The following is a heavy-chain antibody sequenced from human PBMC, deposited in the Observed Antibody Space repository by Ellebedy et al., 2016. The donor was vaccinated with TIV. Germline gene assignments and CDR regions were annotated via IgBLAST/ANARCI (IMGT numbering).Heavy chain of an antibody. CDR1: GDSVSNDRAA. D-gene: IGHD3-10*01. J-gene: IGHJ5*02. V-gene: IGHV6-1*01. CDR3: AREGTMIRGIRNWFDP. Sequence: SQTLSLTCXISGDSVSNDRAAWNWIRQSPSRGLEWLGRTFYRSQWYYDYAVSVRGRITINPDTSKNQLSLQLNSVTPEDTAVYYCAREGTMIRGIRNWFDPWGQGTLVIISS. CDR2: TFYRSQWYY.